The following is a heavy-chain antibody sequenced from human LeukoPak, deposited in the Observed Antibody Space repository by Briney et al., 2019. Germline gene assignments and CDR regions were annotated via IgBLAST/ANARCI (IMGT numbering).Heavy chain of an antibody. CDR2: ISAYNGNT. D-gene: IGHD3-22*01. CDR1: GYTFTSYG. V-gene: IGHV1-18*01. Sequence: ASVKVSCKASGYTFTSYGISWVRQAPGQGLEWMGWISAYNGNTNYAQKLQGRVAMTTDTSTSTAYMELRSLRSDDTAVYYCARSRRITMIVVESRAFDIWGQGTMVTVSS. CDR3: ARSRRITMIVVESRAFDI. J-gene: IGHJ3*02.